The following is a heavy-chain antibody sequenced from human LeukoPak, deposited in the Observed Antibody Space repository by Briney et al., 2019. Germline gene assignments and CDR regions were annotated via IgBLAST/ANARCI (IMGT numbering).Heavy chain of an antibody. D-gene: IGHD5-18*01. CDR3: ATDTPDRP. CDR2: IRPKNGDV. Sequence: ASVKVSCKASGNIFTAYFFYWMRQAPGQGLESLGCIRPKNGDVHSAQKFQGRVTMTWDTSINTGYMQLSSLNADDTAVYYCATDTPDRPWGLGTLVTVSS. CDR1: GNIFTAYF. V-gene: IGHV1-2*02. J-gene: IGHJ5*02.